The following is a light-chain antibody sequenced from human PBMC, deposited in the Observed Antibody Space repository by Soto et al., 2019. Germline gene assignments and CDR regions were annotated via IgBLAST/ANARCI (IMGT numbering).Light chain of an antibody. J-gene: IGLJ1*01. CDR2: GNT. CDR1: NSHIGAGYD. CDR3: QSYDSSLSTFYV. V-gene: IGLV1-40*01. Sequence: QSVLTQPPSVSGAPGQRGTLSCTGSNSHIGAGYDVHWYQQLPGTAPKFFMSGNTNRPSGVPDRFSVSKSGTSATLAITGLQAEDEGDYYCQSYDSSLSTFYVFGTGTKVTVL.